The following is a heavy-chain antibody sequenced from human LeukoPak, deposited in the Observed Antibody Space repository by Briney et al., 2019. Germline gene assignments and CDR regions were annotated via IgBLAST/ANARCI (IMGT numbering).Heavy chain of an antibody. D-gene: IGHD2-2*01. V-gene: IGHV4-38-2*02. CDR3: ARDGSYCSSDSCLGVDY. CDR2: IYHSEST. CDR1: GYSISSGYY. J-gene: IGHJ4*02. Sequence: NPSETLSLTCTVSGYSISSGYYWGWLRQPPGKGLEWIGSIYHSESTYYNPFLKSRVTISVDTSRKQFSLQLSSVTAADTAVYYCARDGSYCSSDSCLGVDYWGQGTLVTVSS.